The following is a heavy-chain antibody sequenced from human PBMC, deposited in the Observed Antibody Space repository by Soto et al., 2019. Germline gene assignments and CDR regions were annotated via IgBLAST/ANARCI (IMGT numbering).Heavy chain of an antibody. J-gene: IGHJ4*02. CDR3: ARERTIVATTSTVFDY. CDR1: GYTFTIYY. D-gene: IGHD5-12*01. CDR2: INPSGGST. Sequence: ASVKVSCKASGYTFTIYYMHWVRKAPGQGLEWMGIINPSGGSTSYAQNFQGRVTMSRDNSTSTVYMELSSLRSEDTAVYYCARERTIVATTSTVFDYWGQGTLVTVSS. V-gene: IGHV1-46*01.